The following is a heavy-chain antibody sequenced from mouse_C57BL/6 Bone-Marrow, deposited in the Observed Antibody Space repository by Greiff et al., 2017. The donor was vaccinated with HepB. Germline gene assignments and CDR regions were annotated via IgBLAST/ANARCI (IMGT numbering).Heavy chain of an antibody. V-gene: IGHV1-5*01. J-gene: IGHJ2*01. CDR1: GYTFTSYW. CDR3: TRDPFTVGYFDY. D-gene: IGHD1-1*01. CDR2: IYPGNSDT. Sequence: VQLQQSGTVLARPGASVKMSCKTSGYTFTSYWMHWVKQRPGQGLEWIGAIYPGNSDTSYNQKFKGKAKLTAVTSASTAYMELSSLTNEDSAVYYCTRDPFTVGYFDYWGQGTTLTVSS.